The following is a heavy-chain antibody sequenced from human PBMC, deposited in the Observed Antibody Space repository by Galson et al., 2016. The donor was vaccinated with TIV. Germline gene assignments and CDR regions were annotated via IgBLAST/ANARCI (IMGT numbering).Heavy chain of an antibody. D-gene: IGHD3-16*01. J-gene: IGHJ6*02. V-gene: IGHV3-30*18. CDR3: AQEQGSYGYCYNGMDV. CDR1: GFTFSKHA. CDR2: ISYDRIKE. Sequence: SLRLSCAASGFTFSKHAMHWARQAPGKGLEWLAVISYDRIKEFYADSVRGRFTISRDNSKDTLHLQMNSLRPEDSAVYYFAQEQGSYGYCYNGMDVWGQGTTVTVSS.